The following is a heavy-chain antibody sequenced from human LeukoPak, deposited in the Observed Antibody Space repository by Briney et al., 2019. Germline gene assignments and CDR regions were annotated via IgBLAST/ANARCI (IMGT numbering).Heavy chain of an antibody. V-gene: IGHV4-30-2*01. CDR2: IYHSGST. CDR3: ARAAMVRGVKNGNWFDP. CDR1: GGSISSGGYS. J-gene: IGHJ5*02. Sequence: SQTLSLTCAVSGGSISSGGYSWSWIRQPPGKGLEWIGYIYHSGSTYYNPSLKSRVTISVDRSKNQFSLKLSSVTAADTAVYYCARAAMVRGVKNGNWFDPWGQGTLVTVSS. D-gene: IGHD3-10*01.